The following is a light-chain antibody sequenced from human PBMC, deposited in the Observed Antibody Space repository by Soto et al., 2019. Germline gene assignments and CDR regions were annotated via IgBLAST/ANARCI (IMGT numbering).Light chain of an antibody. Sequence: EVLLTQSPATLSVSPGERVTLSCRASQSVSNKLAWYQQKPGQAPRLLISDTSTRATGIPARFSGSGSGTEFTLTVSSLQSEDFALYFCHQYDHWPLTFGGGTKVDI. J-gene: IGKJ4*01. V-gene: IGKV3D-15*01. CDR3: HQYDHWPLT. CDR2: DTS. CDR1: QSVSNK.